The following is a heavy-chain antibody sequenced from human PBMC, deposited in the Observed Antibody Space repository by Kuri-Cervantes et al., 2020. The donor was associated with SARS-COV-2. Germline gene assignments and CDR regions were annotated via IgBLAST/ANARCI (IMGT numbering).Heavy chain of an antibody. V-gene: IGHV4-4*07. J-gene: IGHJ6*03. D-gene: IGHD2-15*01. Sequence: GSLRLSCTVSGGSISSYYWSWIRQPAGKGLEWIGSIYHSGSTYYNPSLKSRVTISVDTSKNQFSLKLSSVTAADTAVYYCASVKYIDYYYYMDVWGKGTTVTVSS. CDR3: ASVKYIDYYYYMDV. CDR1: GGSISSYY. CDR2: IYHSGST.